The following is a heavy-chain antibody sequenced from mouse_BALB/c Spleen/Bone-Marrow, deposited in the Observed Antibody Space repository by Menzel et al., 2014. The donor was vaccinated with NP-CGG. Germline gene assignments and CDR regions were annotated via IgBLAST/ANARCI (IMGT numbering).Heavy chain of an antibody. Sequence: VQLLQSGAELASPGASVKLSCKASGYSFTSYWMNWVRQRPGQGLEWIGMIHPSDSVIRVNQNFKDKATLTVDKSSSTAYMQLSSPTSEDSVVYYCAKDGNPCDFWGQGTTRTVTS. J-gene: IGHJ2*01. V-gene: IGHV1-61*01. CDR2: IHPSDSVI. CDR3: AKDGNPCDF. CDR1: GYSFTSYW. D-gene: IGHD2-1*01.